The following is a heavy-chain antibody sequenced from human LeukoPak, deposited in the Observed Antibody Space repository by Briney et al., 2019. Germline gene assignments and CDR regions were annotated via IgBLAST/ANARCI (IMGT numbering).Heavy chain of an antibody. J-gene: IGHJ4*02. CDR2: ISSSGSTI. V-gene: IGHV3-48*03. D-gene: IGHD2-15*01. Sequence: GGSLRLSCAASGFTFSSYEMNWVRQAPVKGLEWVSYISSSGSTIYYADSVKGRFTISRDNAKNSLYLQMNSLRAEDTAVYYCASKGRYCSGGSCYGPWGYYFDYWGQGTLVTVSS. CDR1: GFTFSSYE. CDR3: ASKGRYCSGGSCYGPWGYYFDY.